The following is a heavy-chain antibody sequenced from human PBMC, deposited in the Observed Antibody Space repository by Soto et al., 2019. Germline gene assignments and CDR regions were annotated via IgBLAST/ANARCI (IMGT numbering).Heavy chain of an antibody. Sequence: QVQLVQSGAEVKKPGSSVKVSCKASGGTFSSYAISWVRQAPGHGLEWMGGIIPIFGTANYAQKFQGRVTITADESTSKAYRELSSLRSDDTAVYYCARGGRYFHNWFAHWGQGTLVTVSS. V-gene: IGHV1-69*01. CDR1: GGTFSSYA. CDR3: ARGGRYFHNWFAH. J-gene: IGHJ5*02. D-gene: IGHD3-9*01. CDR2: IIPIFGTA.